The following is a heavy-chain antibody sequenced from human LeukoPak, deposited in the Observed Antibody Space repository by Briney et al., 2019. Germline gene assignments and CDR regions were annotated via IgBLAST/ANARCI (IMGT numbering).Heavy chain of an antibody. V-gene: IGHV1-24*01. CDR2: FDPEDGET. J-gene: IGHJ5*02. D-gene: IGHD2-2*01. Sequence: GASVKVSCKVSGYTLTELSMHWVRQAPGKGLEWMGGFDPEDGETIYAQKFQGRVTMTEDTSTDTAYMELSSLRSDDTAVYYCARPLPRRYCSSTSCYGGWFDPWGQGTLVTVSS. CDR3: ARPLPRRYCSSTSCYGGWFDP. CDR1: GYTLTELS.